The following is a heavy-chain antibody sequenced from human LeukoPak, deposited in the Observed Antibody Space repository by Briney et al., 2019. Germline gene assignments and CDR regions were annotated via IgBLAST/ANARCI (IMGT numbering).Heavy chain of an antibody. Sequence: SETLSLTCXVSGYSISSGXXXXXXXQPXGKGLXXIXXIXXSGXTXXXXSLXSRXXXXXXTSKNQFSLKLSSVTAADTAVYYCACEDPHFGYWGQGTLVTVSS. D-gene: IGHD3-3*01. CDR3: ACEDPHFGY. CDR2: IXXSGXT. V-gene: IGHV4-38-2*02. CDR1: GYSISSGXX. J-gene: IGHJ4*02.